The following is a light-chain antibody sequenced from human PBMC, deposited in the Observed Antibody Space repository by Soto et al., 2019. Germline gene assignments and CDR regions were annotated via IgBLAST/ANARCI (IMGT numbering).Light chain of an antibody. CDR3: QQRSNWPLT. CDR2: DAS. CDR1: QSVSSY. Sequence: DIVLTQSPATLSLSPGERATITCRASQSVSSYLAWYQQKPGQAPRLLIYDASNRATGIPARFSGSGSGTAFTLTIISLEPEDVSVYYCQQRSNWPLTFGGGTKVEIK. J-gene: IGKJ4*01. V-gene: IGKV3-11*01.